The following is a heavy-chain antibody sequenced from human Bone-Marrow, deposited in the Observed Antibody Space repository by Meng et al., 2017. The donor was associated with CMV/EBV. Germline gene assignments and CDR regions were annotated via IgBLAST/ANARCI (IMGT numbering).Heavy chain of an antibody. V-gene: IGHV3-9*01. CDR1: GFTFDDYA. J-gene: IGHJ4*02. CDR3: TRDFTPGGADY. CDR2: ISWNSGSI. Sequence: SLKISCAASGFTFDDYAMHWVRQAPGKGLEWVSGISWNSGSIGYADSVKGRFTISRDNAKNSLYLQMTSLRDEDTAFYYCTRDFTPGGADYWGPGTLVTVSS. D-gene: IGHD3-16*01.